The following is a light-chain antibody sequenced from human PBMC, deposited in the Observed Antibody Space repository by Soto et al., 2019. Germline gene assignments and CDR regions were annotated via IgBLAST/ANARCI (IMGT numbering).Light chain of an antibody. CDR2: EGS. CDR1: SSDVGSYNL. J-gene: IGLJ7*01. Sequence: QSALTQPASVSGSPGQSIIITCTGTSSDVGSYNLVSWYQQHPGKAPKLMIYEGSKRPSGVSNRFSGSKSGNTASLTISGLQAEDEADYYCCSYAGSSTFVFGGGTQLTVL. V-gene: IGLV2-23*01. CDR3: CSYAGSSTFV.